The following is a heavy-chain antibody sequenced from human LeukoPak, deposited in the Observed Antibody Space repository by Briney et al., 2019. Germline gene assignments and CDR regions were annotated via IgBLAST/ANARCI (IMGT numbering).Heavy chain of an antibody. Sequence: GGSLRLSCAASGFTFSSYAMHWVRQAPGKGLEWVAVISYDGSKKYYADSVKGRFTISRDNSKNTLYLQMNSLRAEDTAVYYCARELRYSSSCPLAYWGQGTLVTVSS. CDR2: ISYDGSKK. D-gene: IGHD6-13*01. J-gene: IGHJ4*02. V-gene: IGHV3-30-3*01. CDR1: GFTFSSYA. CDR3: ARELRYSSSCPLAY.